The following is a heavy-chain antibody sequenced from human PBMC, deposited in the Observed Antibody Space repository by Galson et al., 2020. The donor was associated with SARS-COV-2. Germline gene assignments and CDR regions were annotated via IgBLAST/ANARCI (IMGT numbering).Heavy chain of an antibody. J-gene: IGHJ5*02. Sequence: SETLSLTCAVYGGSFSGYYWSWIRQPPGKGLEWIGEINHSGSTNYNPSLKSRVTISVDTSKNQFSLKLSSVTAADTAVYYCARARYSSSWYGRRNWFDPWGQGTLVTVSS. CDR1: GGSFSGYY. CDR2: INHSGST. CDR3: ARARYSSSWYGRRNWFDP. D-gene: IGHD6-13*01. V-gene: IGHV4-34*01.